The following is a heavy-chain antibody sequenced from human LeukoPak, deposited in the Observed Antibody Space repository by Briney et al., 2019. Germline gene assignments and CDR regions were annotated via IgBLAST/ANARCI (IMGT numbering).Heavy chain of an antibody. CDR3: PRAAPPPDYKQDYYYFYYMDV. J-gene: IGHJ6*03. V-gene: IGHV4-61*02. D-gene: IGHD4-11*01. CDR2: IYTSGST. Sequence: SETLSLTCTVSGDSFSSGSNYWGWLRQRAGMGLEWIMRIYTSGSTNYNPSLRSGTIISVDTTRNQFSQKRSFGTAADTAIYCCPRAAPPPDYKQDYYYFYYMDVWGKGTTVTISS. CDR1: GDSFSSGSNY.